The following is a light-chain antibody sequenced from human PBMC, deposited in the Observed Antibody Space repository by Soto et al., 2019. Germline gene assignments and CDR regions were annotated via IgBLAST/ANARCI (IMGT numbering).Light chain of an antibody. CDR3: SSYTSSSTLYV. CDR1: SSDVGGYNY. Sequence: QSALTQPASVSGSPGQSITISCTGTSSDVGGYNYVSWYQRHPGKAPKLMIYDVSNRPSGVSNRFSGSKSGNTASLTISGLQAEDEADYYCSSYTSSSTLYVFGTGNKVTVL. J-gene: IGLJ1*01. V-gene: IGLV2-14*01. CDR2: DVS.